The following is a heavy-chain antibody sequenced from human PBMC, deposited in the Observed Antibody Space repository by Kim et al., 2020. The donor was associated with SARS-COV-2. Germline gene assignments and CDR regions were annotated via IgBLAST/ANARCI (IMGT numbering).Heavy chain of an antibody. D-gene: IGHD3-10*01. Sequence: GGSLRLSCAASGFTFSNAWMSWVRQAQGKGLEWVGRIKSKTDGGTTDYAAPVKGRFIISRDDSKNTLYLQMNSLKTEDTAVYYCATEGSGSYYPPYNWFDPCGQGTLVTVSS. V-gene: IGHV3-15*01. CDR3: ATEGSGSYYPPYNWFDP. J-gene: IGHJ5*02. CDR2: IKSKTDGGTT. CDR1: GFTFSNAW.